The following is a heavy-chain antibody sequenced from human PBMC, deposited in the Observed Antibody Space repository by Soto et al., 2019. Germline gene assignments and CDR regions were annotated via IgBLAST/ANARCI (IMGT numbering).Heavy chain of an antibody. V-gene: IGHV1-3*01. J-gene: IGHJ4*02. CDR2: INAGNGNT. CDR3: ARVVLYSGYDLGY. D-gene: IGHD5-12*01. Sequence: GASVKVSCKASGYTFTSYAMHWVRQAPGQRLEWMGWINAGNGNTKYSQRFQGRVTITRDTSASTAYMELSSLRSEDTAVYYCARVVLYSGYDLGYWGQGTLVTVSS. CDR1: GYTFTSYA.